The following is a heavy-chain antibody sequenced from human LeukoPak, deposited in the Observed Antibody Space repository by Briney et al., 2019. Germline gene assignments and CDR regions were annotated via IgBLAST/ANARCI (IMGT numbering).Heavy chain of an antibody. CDR1: GFTFSTYE. Sequence: GGSLRLSCAASGFTFSTYEMNWVRQAPGKGLEWVSYISSGAGTTHYADSVKGRFTISRDNAKNSLYLQMNNLRAEDTAVYYCAREEAVVIPFDYWGQGTLVTVSS. CDR2: ISSGAGTT. J-gene: IGHJ4*02. D-gene: IGHD3-22*01. V-gene: IGHV3-48*03. CDR3: AREEAVVIPFDY.